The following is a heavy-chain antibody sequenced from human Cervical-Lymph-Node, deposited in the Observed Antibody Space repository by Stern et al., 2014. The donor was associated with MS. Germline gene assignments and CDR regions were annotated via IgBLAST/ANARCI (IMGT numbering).Heavy chain of an antibody. CDR1: GGSISSGGYS. V-gene: IGHV4-30-2*01. CDR2: LYPSGST. D-gene: IGHD4-17*01. J-gene: IGHJ3*02. CDR3: ARSSTVTPNAFDI. Sequence: QLQLQESGSGLVKPSQTLSLTCAVSGGSISSGGYSWSWIRQPPGKGLEWIGYLYPSGSTYSNPSLQRRVTISVYRSKNLFSLQLSAVTAADTAVYYCARSSTVTPNAFDIWGQGTMVTVSS.